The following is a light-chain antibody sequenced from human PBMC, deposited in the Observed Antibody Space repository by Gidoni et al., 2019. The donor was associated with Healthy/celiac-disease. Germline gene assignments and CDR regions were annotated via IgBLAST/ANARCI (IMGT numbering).Light chain of an antibody. CDR2: GNS. Sequence: QSVLTQPPSVSGAPGQRVTISCTGSSSNIGAGYEVPWYQQLPGTAPKLLIYGNSNRPSGVPDRFSGSKSGTSASLAITGLQAEDEADYYCQSYDSSLSGFVVFGGGTKLTVL. CDR3: QSYDSSLSGFVV. V-gene: IGLV1-40*01. J-gene: IGLJ2*01. CDR1: SSNIGAGYE.